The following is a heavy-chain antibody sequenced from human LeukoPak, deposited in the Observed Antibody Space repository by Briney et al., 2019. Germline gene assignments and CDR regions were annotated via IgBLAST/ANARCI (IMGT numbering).Heavy chain of an antibody. J-gene: IGHJ4*02. Sequence: SETLSLTCTVSGGSISSYYWSWIRQPPGKGLEWIGYIYYSGSPNYNPSLKRRVPISVDTSKNQFSLKLSSVPAAYTAVYYCARGTHSSSPDYWGQGTLVTVSS. V-gene: IGHV4-59*01. D-gene: IGHD6-6*01. CDR3: ARGTHSSSPDY. CDR2: IYYSGSP. CDR1: GGSISSYY.